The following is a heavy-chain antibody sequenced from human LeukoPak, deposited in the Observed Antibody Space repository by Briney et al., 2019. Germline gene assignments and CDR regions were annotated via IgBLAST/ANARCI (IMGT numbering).Heavy chain of an antibody. D-gene: IGHD3-22*01. CDR3: ARAPLGSRGYYYFLDH. J-gene: IGHJ5*02. V-gene: IGHV4-39*07. CDR2: IDYSGTT. CDR1: GGSIGPTSYY. Sequence: NPSETLSLTCSVSGGSIGPTSYYWGWIRQTPVKGLEWIGSIDYSGTTHYNPSLKGRVTISIDMSQNQFSLKMTSVTAADTAVYYCARAPLGSRGYYYFLDHWGQGTLVTVSS.